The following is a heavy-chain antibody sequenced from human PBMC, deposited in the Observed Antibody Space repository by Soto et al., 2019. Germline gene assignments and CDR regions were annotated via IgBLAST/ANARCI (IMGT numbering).Heavy chain of an antibody. CDR1: GGSVSSGSYL. CDR3: ARETYGGNFKGCAFDI. CDR2: IYHSGST. D-gene: IGHD2-21*02. Sequence: QVQLQESGPGLVKPSETLSLTCAVSGGSVSSGSYLWSWIRQPPGKGLELIGYIYHSGSTNYNPSLRRPVTITVDTSKNQFSLKLSSVTAADTAVYYCARETYGGNFKGCAFDIWGQGTMVTVSS. V-gene: IGHV4-61*01. J-gene: IGHJ3*02.